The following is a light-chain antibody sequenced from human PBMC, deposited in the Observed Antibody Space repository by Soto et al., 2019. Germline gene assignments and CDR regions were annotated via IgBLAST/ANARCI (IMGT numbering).Light chain of an antibody. CDR2: GAS. J-gene: IGKJ3*01. CDR3: QQYATTPFT. Sequence: VLTQSPGTLSLSLGERATVSCRASQSVGSNYLAWYQRKPGQAPRLLIYGASSRATGIPDRFSGSGSGTDFTLTISRLEPEDFSVYYCQQYATTPFTFGPGTKVDIK. CDR1: QSVGSNY. V-gene: IGKV3-20*01.